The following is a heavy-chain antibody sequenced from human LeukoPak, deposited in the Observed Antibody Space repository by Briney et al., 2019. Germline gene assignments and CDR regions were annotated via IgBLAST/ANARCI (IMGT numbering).Heavy chain of an antibody. V-gene: IGHV3-48*01. J-gene: IGHJ6*02. D-gene: IGHD5-24*01. Sequence: GGSLRLSCAASGFTLSSYGMNWVRQAPGKGLEWVSYLSSGNTMYYADSVKGRFTISRDNAKKSLFLQMISLRAEDTAVYYCARRQFYYYGMDVWGQGTAVTVSS. CDR2: LSSGNTM. CDR1: GFTLSSYG. CDR3: ARRQFYYYGMDV.